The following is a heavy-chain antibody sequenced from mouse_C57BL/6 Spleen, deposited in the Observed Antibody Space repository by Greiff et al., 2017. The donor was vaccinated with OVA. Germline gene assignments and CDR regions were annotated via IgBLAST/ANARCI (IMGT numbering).Heavy chain of an antibody. CDR1: GYTFTDYN. V-gene: IGHV1-18*01. CDR3: ARIGRITTVVAHYDATDY. Sequence: VQLQQSGPELVKPGASVKIPCKASGYTFTDYNMDWVKQSHGKSLEWIGDINPNNGGTIYNQKFKGKATLTVDKSSSTAYMELRSLTSEDTAVYYCARIGRITTVVAHYDATDYWGQGTSVTVSS. CDR2: INPNNGGT. J-gene: IGHJ4*01. D-gene: IGHD1-1*01.